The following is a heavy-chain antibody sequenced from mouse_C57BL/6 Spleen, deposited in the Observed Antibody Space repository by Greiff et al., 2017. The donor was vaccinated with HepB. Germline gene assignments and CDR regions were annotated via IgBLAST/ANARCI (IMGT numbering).Heavy chain of an antibody. D-gene: IGHD2-4*01. CDR1: GYSITSGYY. CDR3: AREGIYYDYDDAMDY. V-gene: IGHV3-6*01. J-gene: IGHJ4*01. CDR2: ISYDGSN. Sequence: ESGPGLVKPSQSLSLTCSVTGYSITSGYYWNWIRQFPGNKLEWMGYISYDGSNNYNPSLKNRISITRDTSKNQFFLKLNSVTTEDTATYYCAREGIYYDYDDAMDYWGQGTSVTVSS.